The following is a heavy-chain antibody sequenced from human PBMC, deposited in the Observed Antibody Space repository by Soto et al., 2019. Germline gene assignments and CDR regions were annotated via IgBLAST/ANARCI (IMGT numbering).Heavy chain of an antibody. CDR2: IYYSGST. J-gene: IGHJ5*02. Sequence: SETLSLTCTVSGGSISSSSYYWGWIRQPPGKGLEWIGSIYYSGSTYYNPSLKSRVTISVDTSKNQFSLKLSSVTAADTAVYYCARRGYCSSTTCYTVFWGWFDPWGQGTLVTVSS. CDR1: GGSISSSSYY. V-gene: IGHV4-39*01. D-gene: IGHD2-2*02. CDR3: ARRGYCSSTTCYTVFWGWFDP.